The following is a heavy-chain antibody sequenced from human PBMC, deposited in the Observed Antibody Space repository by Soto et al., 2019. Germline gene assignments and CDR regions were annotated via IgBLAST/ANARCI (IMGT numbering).Heavy chain of an antibody. D-gene: IGHD3-10*01. Sequence: QVQLVQSGAEVKKPGSSVKVSCKASGGTFSSYAISWVRQAPGQGLEWMGGIIPIFGTANYAEKCQGRVTMTANKSSSTAYMELSSLSSEDTAVYYCARGSGRVSYGMDVWGQGTTLTVSS. CDR2: IIPIFGTA. V-gene: IGHV1-69*06. CDR1: GGTFSSYA. J-gene: IGHJ6*02. CDR3: ARGSGRVSYGMDV.